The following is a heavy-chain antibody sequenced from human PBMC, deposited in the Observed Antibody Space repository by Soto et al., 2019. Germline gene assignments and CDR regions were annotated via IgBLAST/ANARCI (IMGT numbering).Heavy chain of an antibody. J-gene: IGHJ3*02. CDR1: GYTFTSYG. CDR3: ARGGESTVTPLSATTDAFDI. V-gene: IGHV1-18*01. Sequence: QVQLVQSGAEVKKPGASVKVSCKASGYTFTSYGISWVRQAPGQGLEWMGWISAYNGNTNYAQKLQGRVTMTTDTSTSTAYRELRSLRSDDTAVYYCARGGESTVTPLSATTDAFDIWGQGTMVTVSS. D-gene: IGHD4-17*01. CDR2: ISAYNGNT.